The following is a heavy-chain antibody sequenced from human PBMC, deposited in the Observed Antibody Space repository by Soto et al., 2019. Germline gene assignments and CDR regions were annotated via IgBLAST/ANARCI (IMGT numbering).Heavy chain of an antibody. J-gene: IGHJ4*02. CDR1: GFTFSSYT. V-gene: IGHV3-30-3*01. Sequence: GGSLRLSCAASGFTFSSYTMHWVRQAPGKGLEWVAIISYDGSNKYHADSVKGRFTISRDNSKKTLYLQMNSLRAEDTAVYYCARDPAFMITFGGVIVIPGYFDYWGQGTLVTVSS. CDR2: ISYDGSNK. CDR3: ARDPAFMITFGGVIVIPGYFDY. D-gene: IGHD3-16*02.